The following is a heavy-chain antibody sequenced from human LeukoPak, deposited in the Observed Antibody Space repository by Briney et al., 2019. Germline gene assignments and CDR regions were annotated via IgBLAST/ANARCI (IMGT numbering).Heavy chain of an antibody. J-gene: IGHJ4*02. CDR3: ARVVDGIVGAINYFDY. CDR1: GYTFTSYY. D-gene: IGHD1-26*01. CDR2: INPSGGST. Sequence: ASVKVSCKASGYTFTSYYMHWVRQAPGQGLEWMGIINPSGGSTSYAQKSQGRVTMTRDMSTSTVYMELSSLRSEDTAMYYCARVVDGIVGAINYFDYWGQGTLVTVSS. V-gene: IGHV1-46*01.